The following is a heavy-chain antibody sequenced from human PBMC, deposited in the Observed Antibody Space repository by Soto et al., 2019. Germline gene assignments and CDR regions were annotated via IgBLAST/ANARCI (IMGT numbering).Heavy chain of an antibody. CDR2: ISSTTNYV. J-gene: IGHJ4*02. Sequence: GGSLRLSCAASGFTFSRYSMNWVRQAPGKGLEWVSSISSTTNYVYYADSMKGRFTVSRDNAKNSVYLDMNSLSAEDTAVYYCARESEDLTSNFDYWGQGTLVTVSS. CDR3: ARESEDLTSNFDY. CDR1: GFTFSRYS. V-gene: IGHV3-21*01.